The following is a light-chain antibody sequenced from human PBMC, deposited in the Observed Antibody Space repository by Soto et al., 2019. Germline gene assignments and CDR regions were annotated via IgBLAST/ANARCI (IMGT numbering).Light chain of an antibody. CDR1: SSDVGGYNY. CDR3: SSYSPSTPPSYV. J-gene: IGLJ1*01. CDR2: DVT. V-gene: IGLV2-14*01. Sequence: QSVLTQPASVSGSPGQSITISCTGTSSDVGGYNYVSWYQQPPGKAPKLMIYDVTNRPSGVSDRFSGSKSGNTASLTISGLRPEDEADYYGSSYSPSTPPSYVFGTGTKVPVL.